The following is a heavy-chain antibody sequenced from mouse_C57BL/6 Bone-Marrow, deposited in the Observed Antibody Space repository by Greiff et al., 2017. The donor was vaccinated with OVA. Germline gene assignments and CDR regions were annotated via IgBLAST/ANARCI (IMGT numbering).Heavy chain of an antibody. CDR1: GFTFSSYT. CDR3: ARRGYGSSPFAY. J-gene: IGHJ3*01. Sequence: EVQVVESGGGLVKPGGSLKLSCAASGFTFSSYTMSWVRQTPEKRLEWVATISGGGGNTYYPDSVKGRFTISRDNAKNTLYLQMSSLRSEDTALYYCARRGYGSSPFAYWGQGTLVTVSA. V-gene: IGHV5-9*01. D-gene: IGHD1-1*01. CDR2: ISGGGGNT.